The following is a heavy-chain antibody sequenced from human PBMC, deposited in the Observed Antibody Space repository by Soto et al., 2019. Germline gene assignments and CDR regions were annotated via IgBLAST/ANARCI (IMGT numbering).Heavy chain of an antibody. J-gene: IGHJ4*02. CDR3: TRGSGWYAY. CDR1: GGSISNYY. CDR2: IYYSGNT. D-gene: IGHD6-19*01. Sequence: QVQLQESGPGLVKPSETLSLTRTVFGGSISNYYWSWIRQPPGKGLEWIGYIYYSGNTNFNPSLKSRVTISVDTSKNQFSLKLSSVTAADTAVYYCTRGSGWYAYWGQGTLVTVSS. V-gene: IGHV4-59*08.